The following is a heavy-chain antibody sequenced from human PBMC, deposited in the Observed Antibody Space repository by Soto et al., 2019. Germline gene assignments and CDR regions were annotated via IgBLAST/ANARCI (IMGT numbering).Heavy chain of an antibody. CDR2: VPPGDGDSHA. CDR1: GYTFTNYW. CDR3: ATLVGVVTASYHFDL. J-gene: IGHJ4*02. V-gene: IGHV5-51*01. Sequence: EVQLVQSGAEVKKPGESLKISCEGSGYTFTNYWIAWVRQMPGKGLEWMGIVPPGDGDSHAKYSPSFQGQVTISADKSISTAYLQWSSLKASDTAMYYCATLVGVVTASYHFDLWGQGTPVTVSS. D-gene: IGHD2-21*02.